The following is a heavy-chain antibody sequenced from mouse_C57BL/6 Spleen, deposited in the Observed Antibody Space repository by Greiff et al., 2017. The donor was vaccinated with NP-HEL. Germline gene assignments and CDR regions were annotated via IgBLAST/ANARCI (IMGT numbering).Heavy chain of an antibody. J-gene: IGHJ2*01. Sequence: VQLQQSGAELVRPGTSVKLSCKASGYTFTNYWIGWAKQRPGHGLEWIGDIYPGGGYTNYNEKFKGKATLTADKSSSTAYMQFSSLTSEDSAIYCCARCSGNYFDYWGQGTTLTVSS. CDR2: IYPGGGYT. D-gene: IGHD1-1*02. CDR1: GYTFTNYW. CDR3: ARCSGNYFDY. V-gene: IGHV1-63*01.